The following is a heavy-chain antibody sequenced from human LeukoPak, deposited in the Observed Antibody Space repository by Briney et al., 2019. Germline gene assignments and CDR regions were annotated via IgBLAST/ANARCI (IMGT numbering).Heavy chain of an antibody. Sequence: SETLSLTCTVSGGPISSYYWSWIRQPPGKGLEWIGYIYYSGSTNYNPSLKSRVTISVDTSKNQFSLKLSSVTAADTAVYYCARVKFLDYGDNGPLDYWGQGTLVTVSS. CDR1: GGPISSYY. J-gene: IGHJ4*02. CDR3: ARVKFLDYGDNGPLDY. V-gene: IGHV4-59*01. D-gene: IGHD4-17*01. CDR2: IYYSGST.